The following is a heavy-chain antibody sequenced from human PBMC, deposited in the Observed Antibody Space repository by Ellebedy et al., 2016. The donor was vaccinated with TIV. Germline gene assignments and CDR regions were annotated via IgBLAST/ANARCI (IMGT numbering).Heavy chain of an antibody. J-gene: IGHJ3*02. CDR1: GFTFSSYW. CDR2: MDSGGSTT. Sequence: GGSLRLSXAASGFTFSSYWMHWVRQAPGKGLVWVSRMDSGGSTTDYAASVKGRFTIARDNAKNSRYLQMNSLRAEDTAVYYCARGTHLPGLDIWGQGTMVTVSS. V-gene: IGHV3-74*01. CDR3: ARGTHLPGLDI.